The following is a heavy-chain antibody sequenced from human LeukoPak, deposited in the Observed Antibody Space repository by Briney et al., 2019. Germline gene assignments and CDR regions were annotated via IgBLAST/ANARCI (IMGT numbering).Heavy chain of an antibody. CDR3: RAYSPSHWYFDL. Sequence: GGSLRLSCTASGFTFSTYWMSWVRQAPGKGLEWVANIKQDGSEKYYVDSVKGRFTISRDNAKNSLYLQMNSLRAEDTAVYYCRAYSPSHWYFDLWGRGTLVTVSS. CDR2: IKQDGSEK. V-gene: IGHV3-7*01. CDR1: GFTFSTYW. J-gene: IGHJ2*01. D-gene: IGHD1-26*01.